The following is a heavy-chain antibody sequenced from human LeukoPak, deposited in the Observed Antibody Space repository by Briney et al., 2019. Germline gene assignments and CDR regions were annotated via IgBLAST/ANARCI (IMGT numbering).Heavy chain of an antibody. CDR1: GFTVSSNY. D-gene: IGHD6-19*01. CDR2: VSGSGGST. CDR3: AKASQWLGFDY. V-gene: IGHV3-23*01. J-gene: IGHJ4*02. Sequence: GGSLRLSCAASGFTVSSNYMSWVRQAPGKGLEWVSVVSGSGGSTYYADSVKGRFTISRDNSKNTLYLQMNSLRAEDTAVYYCAKASQWLGFDYWGQGTLVTVSS.